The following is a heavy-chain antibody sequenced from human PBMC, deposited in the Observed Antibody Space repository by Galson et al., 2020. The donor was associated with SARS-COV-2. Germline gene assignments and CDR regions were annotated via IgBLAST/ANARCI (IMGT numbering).Heavy chain of an antibody. CDR3: ARDWGELLFDY. V-gene: IGHV3-66*01. J-gene: IGHJ4*02. CDR1: GFTVSSNY. Sequence: QAGGSLRLSCAASGFTVSSNYMSWVRQAPGKGLEWVSVIYSGGSTYYADSVKGRFTISRDNSKNTLYLQMNSLRAEDTAVYYCARDWGELLFDYWGQGTLVTVSS. CDR2: IYSGGST. D-gene: IGHD1-26*01.